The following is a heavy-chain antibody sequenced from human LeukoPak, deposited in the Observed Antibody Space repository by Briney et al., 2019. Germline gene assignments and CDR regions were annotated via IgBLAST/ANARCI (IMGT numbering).Heavy chain of an antibody. J-gene: IGHJ5*02. V-gene: IGHV1-69*13. CDR3: ARHGYCSSTSCYFGLALPLEKSDFWFDP. CDR2: IIPIFGTA. D-gene: IGHD2-2*03. CDR1: GGTFSSYA. Sequence: GASVKVSCKASGGTFSSYAISWVRQAPGQGPEWMGGIIPIFGTANYAQKFQGRVTITADESTSTAYMELSSLRSEDTAVYYCARHGYCSSTSCYFGLALPLEKSDFWFDPWGQGTLVTVSS.